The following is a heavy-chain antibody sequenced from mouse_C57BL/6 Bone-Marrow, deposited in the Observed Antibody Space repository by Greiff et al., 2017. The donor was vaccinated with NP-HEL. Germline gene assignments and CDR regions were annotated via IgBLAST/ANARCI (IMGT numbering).Heavy chain of an antibody. CDR3: AGEHYYGSSSYAMDY. CDR2: INPNYGTT. V-gene: IGHV1-39*01. J-gene: IGHJ4*01. CDR1: GYSFTDYN. D-gene: IGHD1-1*01. Sequence: EVQLQQSGPELVKPGASVKISCKASGYSFTDYNMNWVKQSNGKSLEWIGVINPNYGTTSYNQKFKGKATLTVDKSSSTAYMQLSSLTSEDSAVYYCAGEHYYGSSSYAMDYWGQGTSVTVSS.